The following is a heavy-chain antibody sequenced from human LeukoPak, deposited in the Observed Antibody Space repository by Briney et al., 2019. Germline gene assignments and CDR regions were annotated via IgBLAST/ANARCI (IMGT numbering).Heavy chain of an antibody. CDR1: GGTFSSYA. D-gene: IGHD1-26*01. Sequence: ASVKVSCKASGGTFSSYAISWVRQAPGQGLEWMGWINPNSGGTNYAQKFQGWVTMTRDTSISTAYMELSRLRSDDTAVYYCARGRWELTDYWGQGTLVTVSS. CDR3: ARGRWELTDY. CDR2: INPNSGGT. J-gene: IGHJ4*02. V-gene: IGHV1-2*04.